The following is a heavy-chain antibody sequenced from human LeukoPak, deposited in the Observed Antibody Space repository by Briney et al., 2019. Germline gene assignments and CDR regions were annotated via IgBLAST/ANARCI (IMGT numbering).Heavy chain of an antibody. V-gene: IGHV5-51*01. J-gene: IGHJ5*02. CDR2: IYPGDSDT. CDR3: ARGDHYDFWSGYLSYNWFDP. CDR1: GYSFTSYW. D-gene: IGHD3-3*01. Sequence: GESLKISCKGSGYSFTSYWIGWVRQMPGKGLEWMGIIYPGDSDTRYSPSFQGQVTISADKSISTAYLQWSSLKASDTAMYYCARGDHYDFWSGYLSYNWFDPWGQGTLVTVSS.